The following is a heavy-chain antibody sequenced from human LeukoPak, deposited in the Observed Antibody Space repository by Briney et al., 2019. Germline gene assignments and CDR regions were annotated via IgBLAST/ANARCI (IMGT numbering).Heavy chain of an antibody. CDR3: SGRQQLVDPYYYYGMDV. J-gene: IGHJ6*02. CDR2: IYYSGST. CDR1: GGSISSYY. D-gene: IGHD6-13*01. V-gene: IGHV4-59*08. Sequence: SETLSLTCTVSGGSISSYYWSWIRQPPGKGLEWFGYIYYSGSTNYNPSLKSRVTISVDTSKNQFSLKLSSVTAADTAVYYCSGRQQLVDPYYYYGMDVWGQGTTVTVSS.